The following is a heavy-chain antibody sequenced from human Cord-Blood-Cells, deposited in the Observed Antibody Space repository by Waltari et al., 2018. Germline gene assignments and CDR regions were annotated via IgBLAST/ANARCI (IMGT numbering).Heavy chain of an antibody. D-gene: IGHD2-2*01. J-gene: IGHJ4*02. V-gene: IGHV4-34*01. CDR2: INHSGRA. CDR1: GGSFSGYY. CDR3: ARGGNVVVPAAIEAIDY. Sequence: QVQLQQWGAGLLKPSETLSLTCAVYGGSFSGYYWSWIRQPPRKRREWIGEINHSGRATYNPPVKSRGTISVETSKNPLALKLSSVTAADTAVYYCARGGNVVVPAAIEAIDYWGQGTLVTVSS.